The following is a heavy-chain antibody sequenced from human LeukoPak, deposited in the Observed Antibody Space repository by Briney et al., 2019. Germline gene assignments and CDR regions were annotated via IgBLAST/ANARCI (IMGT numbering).Heavy chain of an antibody. CDR1: GGSISSGGYY. J-gene: IGHJ4*02. CDR2: IYYSGST. Sequence: PSQTLSLTCTVSGGSISSGGYYWSWIRQHPGKGLEWIGYIYYSGSTNYNPSLKSRVTISVDTSKNQFSLKLSSVTAADTALYYCARHGSSWYEKDYFDYWGQGTLVTVSS. CDR3: ARHGSSWYEKDYFDY. V-gene: IGHV4-61*08. D-gene: IGHD6-13*01.